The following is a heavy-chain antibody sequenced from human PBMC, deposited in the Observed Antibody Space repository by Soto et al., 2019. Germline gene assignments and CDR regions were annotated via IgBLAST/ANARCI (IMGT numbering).Heavy chain of an antibody. Sequence: GGSLRLSCAASGFTFSSYGMHWVRQAPGKGLEWVAVISYDGSNKYYADSVKGRFTISRDNSKNTLYLQMNSLRAEDTAVYYCAKPPDSGYGAAYYYYMDVWGKGTTVTVSS. CDR3: AKPPDSGYGAAYYYYMDV. D-gene: IGHD5-12*01. J-gene: IGHJ6*03. V-gene: IGHV3-30*18. CDR2: ISYDGSNK. CDR1: GFTFSSYG.